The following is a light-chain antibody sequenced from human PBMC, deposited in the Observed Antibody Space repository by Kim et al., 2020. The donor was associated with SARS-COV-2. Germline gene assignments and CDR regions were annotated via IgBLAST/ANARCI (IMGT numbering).Light chain of an antibody. CDR1: DIGSKS. CDR2: YAS. V-gene: IGLV3-21*04. J-gene: IGLJ2*01. Sequence: APGKRARSTCGRDDIGSKSVHWYQQQPGPAPVLVIYYASGRPSAIPARFSGSNCGNTASLTMSGVGGGDEADYCGQVWDSSSAHVVFGGGTQLTVL. CDR3: QVWDSSSAHVV.